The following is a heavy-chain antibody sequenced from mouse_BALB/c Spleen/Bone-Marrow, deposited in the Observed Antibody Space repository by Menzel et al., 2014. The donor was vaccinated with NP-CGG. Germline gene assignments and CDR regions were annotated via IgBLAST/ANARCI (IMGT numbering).Heavy chain of an antibody. V-gene: IGHV1S81*02. J-gene: IGHJ3*01. D-gene: IGHD2-14*01. CDR3: ARGGRYDERTWFAY. CDR1: GYTFTSYW. CDR2: INPSNGRT. Sequence: QVQLQQSGAELVKPGASVKLSCKASGYTFTSYWMHWVKQRPGQGLEWIGEINPSNGRTNYNEKFKSKATLTVVKSSSTAYMQLSSLTSEDSAVYYCARGGRYDERTWFAYWGQGTLVTVSA.